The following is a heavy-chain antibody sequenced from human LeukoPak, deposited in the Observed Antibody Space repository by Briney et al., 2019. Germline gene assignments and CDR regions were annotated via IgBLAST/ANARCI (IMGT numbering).Heavy chain of an antibody. D-gene: IGHD1-26*01. V-gene: IGHV4-59*01. CDR2: IYYTGST. CDR1: GGSISSYY. CDR3: ARVGGWEPKLHGVTFDY. J-gene: IGHJ4*02. Sequence: SETLSLTCTVSGGSISSYYWSWIRQPPVKGLEWIGYIYYTGSTNYNPSLKSRVTMSADTSKNQFSLKLSSVPAADTAVYFCARVGGWEPKLHGVTFDYLGQGTLVTVSS.